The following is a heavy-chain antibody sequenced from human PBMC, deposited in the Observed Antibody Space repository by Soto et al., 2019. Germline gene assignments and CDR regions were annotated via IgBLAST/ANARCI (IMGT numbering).Heavy chain of an antibody. CDR1: GLPFSNYW. Sequence: EVQLVVSGGGLVQPGGSLRLSCAATGLPFSNYWMSWVRQAPGKALEWVANIKQDGSEEYYVDSVKCRFTISRDNAKTSLYLQMNSLRAEDTAVYYCARGFRASRGWDYYFDYWVQGTLVTVSS. V-gene: IGHV3-7*05. J-gene: IGHJ4*02. D-gene: IGHD6-19*01. CDR3: ARGFRASRGWDYYFDY. CDR2: IKQDGSEE.